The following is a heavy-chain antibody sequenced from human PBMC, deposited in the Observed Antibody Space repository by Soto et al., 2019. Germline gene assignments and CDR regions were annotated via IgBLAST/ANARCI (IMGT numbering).Heavy chain of an antibody. CDR2: IIPILALT. CDR3: ARGYCSGGSCDSPRYNWFDP. D-gene: IGHD2-15*01. J-gene: IGHJ5*02. CDR1: GDTSSTYS. V-gene: IGHV1-69*02. Sequence: QVQLVQSGAEVKKTGSSVKVSCKASGDTSSTYSINWVRQAPGQGLEWVGRIIPILALTNYAQRFQGRVTITADKSTSKVYMELSSLRSEDTAVYYCARGYCSGGSCDSPRYNWFDPWGQGTRVTVSS.